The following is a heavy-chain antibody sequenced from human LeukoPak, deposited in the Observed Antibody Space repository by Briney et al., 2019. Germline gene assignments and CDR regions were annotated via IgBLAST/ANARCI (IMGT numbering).Heavy chain of an antibody. J-gene: IGHJ5*02. CDR2: MNPNSGNT. CDR3: ARVPTPSLNWFDP. Sequence: SVKVSCKASGYTFTSYDINWVRQATGQGLEWMGWMNPNSGNTGYAQKFQGRVTMTRNTSISTAYMELTSLRSEDTAVYYCARVPTPSLNWFDPWGQGTLVTVSS. V-gene: IGHV1-8*01. CDR1: GYTFTSYD.